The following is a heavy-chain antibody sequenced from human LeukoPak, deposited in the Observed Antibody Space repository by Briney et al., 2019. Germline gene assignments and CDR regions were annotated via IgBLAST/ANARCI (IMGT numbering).Heavy chain of an antibody. D-gene: IGHD1-26*01. V-gene: IGHV4-30-4*01. CDR3: AREFAWEPLFN. CDR1: GGSISSGDYY. J-gene: IGHJ4*02. CDR2: ISYSGST. Sequence: PSQTLSLTCTVSGGSISSGDYYWSWIRQPPGKGLEWIGYISYSGSTYYNPSLKSRVTMSVDTSKNQFSLKLSSVTAADTAVYYCAREFAWEPLFNWGQGTLVTVSS.